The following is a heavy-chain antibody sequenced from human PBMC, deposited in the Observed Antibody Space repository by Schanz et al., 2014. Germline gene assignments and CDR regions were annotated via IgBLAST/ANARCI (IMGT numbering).Heavy chain of an antibody. J-gene: IGHJ4*02. CDR2: IIPLTGIT. D-gene: IGHD5-12*01. CDR3: ARTGYDPSLAH. CDR1: GDTFRSYT. Sequence: QVPLVQSGAEVKKPGSSVKVSCTASGDTFRSYTINWVRHAPGQGLEWMGRIIPLTGITNYAQKFQGRVTFTTDTSTSTAFLEVNSLRSEGTAVYYCARTGYDPSLAHWGQGTLVTVSS. V-gene: IGHV1-69*02.